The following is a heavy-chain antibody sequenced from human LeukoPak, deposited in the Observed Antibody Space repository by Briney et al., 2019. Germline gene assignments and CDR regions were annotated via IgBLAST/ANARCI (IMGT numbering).Heavy chain of an antibody. J-gene: IGHJ4*02. D-gene: IGHD3-22*01. CDR2: ISGSGDNT. V-gene: IGHV3-23*01. CDR1: GFTFSSYA. CDR3: AKGSYYDSSGSFYFDY. Sequence: GGSLRLSCAASGFTFSSYAMSWVRQGPGKGLEWVSGISGSGDNTYYADSVKGRFTISRDNSKNTLYVQVNSLGTEDTAAYYCAKGSYYDSSGSFYFDYWGQGTLVTVSS.